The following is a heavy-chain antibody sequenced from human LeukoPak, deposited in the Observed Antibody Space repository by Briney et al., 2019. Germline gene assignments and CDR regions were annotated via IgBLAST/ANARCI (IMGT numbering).Heavy chain of an antibody. CDR3: MLGVPLQLGSGYEIIFDY. D-gene: IGHD5-12*01. CDR1: GGSFSGYY. V-gene: IGHV4-34*01. CDR2: INHSGST. J-gene: IGHJ4*02. Sequence: SETLSLTCAVYGGSFSGYYWSWIRQPPGKGLEWTGEINHSGSTNYNPSLKSRVTISVDTSKNQFSLKLSSVTAADTAVYYCMLGVPLQLGSGYEIIFDYWGQGTLVTVSS.